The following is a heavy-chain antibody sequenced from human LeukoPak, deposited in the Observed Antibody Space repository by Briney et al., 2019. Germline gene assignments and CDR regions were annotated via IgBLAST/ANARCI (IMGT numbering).Heavy chain of an antibody. CDR3: AKALESGWYTPYFDY. D-gene: IGHD6-19*01. CDR2: ISWNSGSI. V-gene: IGHV3-9*01. CDR1: GFTFDDYA. J-gene: IGHJ4*02. Sequence: GGSLRLSCAASGFTFDDYAMHWVRQAPGKGLEWVSGISWNSGSIAYGDSVKGRFTISRDNAKNSLYLQMNSLRAEDTAFYYCAKALESGWYTPYFDYWGQGTLVAVSS.